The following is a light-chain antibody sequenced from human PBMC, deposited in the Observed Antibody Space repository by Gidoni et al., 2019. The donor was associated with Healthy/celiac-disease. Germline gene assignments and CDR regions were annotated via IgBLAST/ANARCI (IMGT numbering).Light chain of an antibody. CDR1: QSISSY. CDR3: QQSYSTLT. V-gene: IGKV1-39*01. Sequence: DIQMTQSPSSLSASVGDRVTITCRASQSISSYLNWYQQKQGKAPKLLIYAASSLQSGVPSRFSGSGSGTDFTLTISSLQPEDFATYYCQQSYSTLTFXGXTKVEIK. CDR2: AAS. J-gene: IGKJ4*01.